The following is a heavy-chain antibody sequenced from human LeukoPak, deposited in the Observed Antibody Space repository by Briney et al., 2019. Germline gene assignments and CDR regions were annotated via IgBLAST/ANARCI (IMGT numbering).Heavy chain of an antibody. CDR2: ISGSGGST. CDR1: GFTFSSYA. J-gene: IGHJ4*02. D-gene: IGHD3-9*01. Sequence: GGSLRLSCAASGFTFSSYAMSWVRQAPGKGLEWVSAISGSGGSTYYADSVKGRFTISRDNSKNTLYLQMNSLRAEDTAVYYCAKSHVLRYFDWLSEYGAHFDYWGQGTLVAVSS. V-gene: IGHV3-23*01. CDR3: AKSHVLRYFDWLSEYGAHFDY.